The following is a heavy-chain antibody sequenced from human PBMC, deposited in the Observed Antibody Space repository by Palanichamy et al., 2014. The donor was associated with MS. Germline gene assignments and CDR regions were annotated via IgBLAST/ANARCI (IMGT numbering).Heavy chain of an antibody. V-gene: IGHV1-18*04. Sequence: QVQLVQSGAEVKKPGASVKLSCKASGYTLTTYGLTWVRQAPGQGLEWMGWICGYNGKTNYAQNLQGRVTMTTDTSTTTAYMELRSLRSDDTAVYYCARVPCHFDTSGYYYAFDIWGQGTMVTVSS. J-gene: IGHJ3*02. D-gene: IGHD3-22*01. CDR2: ICGYNGKT. CDR1: GYTLTTYG. CDR3: ARVPCHFDTSGYYYAFDI.